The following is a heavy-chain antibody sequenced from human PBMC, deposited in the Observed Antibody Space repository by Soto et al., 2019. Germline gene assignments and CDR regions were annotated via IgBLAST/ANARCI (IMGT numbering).Heavy chain of an antibody. CDR2: INPNSGGT. D-gene: IGHD1-26*01. Sequence: GASVKVSCKASGYTFTGYYMHWVRQAPGQGLEWMGWINPNSGGTNYAQKFQGRVTMTRDTSISTAYMEPSRLRSDDTAVYYCARDRIVGATGGAYFDYWGQGTLVTVSS. V-gene: IGHV1-2*02. CDR1: GYTFTGYY. CDR3: ARDRIVGATGGAYFDY. J-gene: IGHJ4*02.